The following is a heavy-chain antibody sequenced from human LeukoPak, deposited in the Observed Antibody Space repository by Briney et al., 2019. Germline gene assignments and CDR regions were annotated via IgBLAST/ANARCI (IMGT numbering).Heavy chain of an antibody. Sequence: ASVKVSCKASGYTFTGYYMHWVRQAPGQGLEWMGWINPNSGGTSYAQKFQGRVTMTRDTSISTAYMELSRLRSDDTAVYYCARAVGRYYYYYMDVWGKGTTVTISS. CDR1: GYTFTGYY. V-gene: IGHV1-2*02. CDR3: ARAVGRYYYYYMDV. J-gene: IGHJ6*03. CDR2: INPNSGGT.